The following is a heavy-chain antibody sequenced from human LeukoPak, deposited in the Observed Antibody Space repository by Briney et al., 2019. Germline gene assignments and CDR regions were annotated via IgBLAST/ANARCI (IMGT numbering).Heavy chain of an antibody. CDR2: INHSGST. CDR1: GGSFSGYY. D-gene: IGHD3-9*01. J-gene: IGHJ5*02. V-gene: IGHV4-34*01. CDR3: ASLRRYYDILTGYYTGNDWFDP. Sequence: SETLSLTCDVYGGSFSGYYWSWVRQPPGKGLEWIGEINHSGSTNYNPSLKSRVTISVDTSKNQFSLKLSSVTAADTAVYYCASLRRYYDILTGYYTGNDWFDPWGQGTLVTVSS.